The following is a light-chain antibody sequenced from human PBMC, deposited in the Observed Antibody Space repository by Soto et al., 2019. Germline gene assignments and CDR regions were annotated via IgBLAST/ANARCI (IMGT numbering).Light chain of an antibody. V-gene: IGKV3D-7*01. CDR3: QQDHNLPYT. CDR1: QRVGSD. CDR2: GAS. J-gene: IGKJ2*01. Sequence: EIVLTQSPATLSLSPGERATLSCRASQRVGSDLSWYQRKPGQAPRLLIYGASTRATGIPARFSGSGSGTEFTLTISSLQPEDFAVYYCQQDHNLPYTFGQGTKLEIK.